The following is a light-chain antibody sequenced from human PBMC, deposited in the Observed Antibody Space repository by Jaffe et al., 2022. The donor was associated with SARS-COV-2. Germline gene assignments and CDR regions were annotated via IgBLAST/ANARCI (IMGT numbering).Light chain of an antibody. Sequence: QSVLTQPPSVSGAPGQRVTISCTGSSSNIGAGYDVHWYQQLPGTAPKLLIYGNNNRPSGVPDRFSGSKSGTSASLAITGLQADDEADYYCQSNDSSLSGTYVFGTGTKVTVL. V-gene: IGLV1-40*01. J-gene: IGLJ1*01. CDR2: GNN. CDR3: QSNDSSLSGTYV. CDR1: SSNIGAGYD.